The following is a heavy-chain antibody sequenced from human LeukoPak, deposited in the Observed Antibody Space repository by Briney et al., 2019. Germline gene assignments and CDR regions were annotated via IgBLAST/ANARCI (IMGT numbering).Heavy chain of an antibody. Sequence: PGGSLRLSCAASGFTFSSYWMSWVRQAPGKGLEWVANIKQDGSEKYYVDSVKGRFTISRDNAKNSLYLQMNSLRAEDTAVYYCARVTITRRGIFGVVPRGFDPWGQGTLVTVSS. CDR2: IKQDGSEK. CDR1: GFTFSSYW. J-gene: IGHJ5*02. D-gene: IGHD3-3*01. CDR3: ARVTITRRGIFGVVPRGFDP. V-gene: IGHV3-7*01.